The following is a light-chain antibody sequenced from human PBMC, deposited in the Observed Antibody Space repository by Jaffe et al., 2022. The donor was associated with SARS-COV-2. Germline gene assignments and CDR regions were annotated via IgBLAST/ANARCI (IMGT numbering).Light chain of an antibody. J-gene: IGLJ1*01. CDR2: DVS. CDR3: SSFATTTYV. V-gene: IGLV2-8*01. Sequence: QSALTQPPSASGSPGQSVTISCTGTSSDVGAYNYVSWYQLHPGKAPKLMIYDVSKRPSGVPDRFSGSKSGNTASLTVSGLQAEDEADYYCSSFATTTYVFGTGTKVTVL. CDR1: SSDVGAYNY.